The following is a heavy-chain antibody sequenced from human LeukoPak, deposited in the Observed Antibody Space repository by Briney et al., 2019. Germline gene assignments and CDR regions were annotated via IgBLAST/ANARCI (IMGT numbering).Heavy chain of an antibody. CDR2: IYYSGST. V-gene: IGHV4-59*01. D-gene: IGHD2-2*02. J-gene: IGHJ4*02. CDR3: ARGGYCSSTSCYTGTFDY. Sequence: SETLSLTCTVSGGSISSYYWSWIRQPPGKGLEWIGYIYYSGSTNYNPSLKSRVTISVDTSKNQFSLKLSSVTAADTVVYYCARGGYCSSTSCYTGTFDYWGQGTLVTVSS. CDR1: GGSISSYY.